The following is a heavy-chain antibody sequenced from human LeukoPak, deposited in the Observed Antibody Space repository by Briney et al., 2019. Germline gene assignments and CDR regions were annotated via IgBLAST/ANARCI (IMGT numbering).Heavy chain of an antibody. D-gene: IGHD3-3*01. V-gene: IGHV3-11*04. J-gene: IGHJ4*02. CDR2: ISSSGSTI. Sequence: GGSLRLSCAASGFTFSDYYMSWIRQAPGKGLEWVSYISSSGSTIYYADSVKGRFTISRDNAKNSLYLQMNSLRAEDTAVYYCAREGTDNYDFWSGYLYYFDYWGQGTLVTVSS. CDR3: AREGTDNYDFWSGYLYYFDY. CDR1: GFTFSDYY.